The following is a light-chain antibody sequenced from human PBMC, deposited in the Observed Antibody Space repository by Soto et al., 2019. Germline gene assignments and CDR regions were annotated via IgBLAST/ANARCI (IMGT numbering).Light chain of an antibody. V-gene: IGLV2-23*03. CDR3: CSYAGSRTFSVV. CDR2: EGS. CDR1: SSDVGSYNL. Sequence: QSALTQPASVSGSPGQSITISCTGTSSDVGSYNLVSWYQQHPGKAPKLMIYEGSKRPSGVSNRFSGYKSGNTASLTISGLQAEDESDYYGCSYAGSRTFSVVFGGGTKLPVL. J-gene: IGLJ2*01.